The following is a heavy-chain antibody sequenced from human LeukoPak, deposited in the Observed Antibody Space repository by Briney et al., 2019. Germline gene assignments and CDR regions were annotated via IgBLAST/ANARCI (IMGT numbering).Heavy chain of an antibody. Sequence: GASVKVSCKASGYTFTGHYMHWVRQAPGQGLEWMGWINPNSGGTNYAQKFQGRVTMTRDTSISTAYMELSRLRSDDTAVYYCARQYNWNPLIWFDPWGQGTLVTVSS. CDR2: INPNSGGT. D-gene: IGHD1-20*01. V-gene: IGHV1-2*02. J-gene: IGHJ5*02. CDR3: ARQYNWNPLIWFDP. CDR1: GYTFTGHY.